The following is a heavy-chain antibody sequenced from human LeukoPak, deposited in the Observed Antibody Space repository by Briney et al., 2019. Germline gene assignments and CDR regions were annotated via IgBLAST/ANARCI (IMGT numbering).Heavy chain of an antibody. D-gene: IGHD4-17*01. Sequence: PGGSLRLSCAASGFTFSSYAMSWVRQAPGKGLEWVSSISGSGGRTHYADSVRGRFTISRDNSKNTLYLQMDSLRAEDTAVYYCATPPTVTRNYWGRGTLVTVSS. CDR1: GFTFSSYA. CDR2: ISGSGGRT. J-gene: IGHJ4*02. CDR3: ATPPTVTRNY. V-gene: IGHV3-23*01.